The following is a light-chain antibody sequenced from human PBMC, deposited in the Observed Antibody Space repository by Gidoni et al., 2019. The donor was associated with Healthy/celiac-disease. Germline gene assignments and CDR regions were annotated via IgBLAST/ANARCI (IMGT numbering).Light chain of an antibody. V-gene: IGKV1-39*01. J-gene: IGKJ2*01. CDR2: AAS. CDR3: QQSYSTPRT. CDR1: QRISSY. Sequence: DIQMTQSPSSLSASVGDRVTITCRASQRISSYLNWYQQKPGKAPKLLIYAASSLQSGVPSRFSGSGSGTDFTLTISSLQPEDFATYYCQQSYSTPRTFXXXTKLEIK.